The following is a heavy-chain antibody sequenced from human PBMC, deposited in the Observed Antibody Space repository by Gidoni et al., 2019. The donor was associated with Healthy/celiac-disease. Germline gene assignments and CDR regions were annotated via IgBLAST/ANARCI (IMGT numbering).Heavy chain of an antibody. J-gene: IGHJ4*02. CDR3: AKDIKRGGGFDY. D-gene: IGHD3-16*01. V-gene: IGHV3-9*01. CDR1: GFTFDDYA. CDR2: FSGNSGRI. Sequence: EVQLVESGGGLVQPGRSLRLSCAASGFTFDDYAMHWVRQAPGKGMEWVSGFSGNSGRIGYADVVKGRFTISRDNAKNSLYLQMNSLRAEDTALYYCAKDIKRGGGFDYWGQGTLVTVSS.